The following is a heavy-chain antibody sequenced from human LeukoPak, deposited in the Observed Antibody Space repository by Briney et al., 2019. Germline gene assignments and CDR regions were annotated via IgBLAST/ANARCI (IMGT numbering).Heavy chain of an antibody. CDR3: VKDLGDYGDYVAFYI. Sequence: PGGSLRLSCAASGFTFSSYAMSWVRQAPGKGLEWVSAISGIGGSTYYADSVKGRFTISRDNSKNTLYLQMSSLRSEDTAVYYCVKDLGDYGDYVAFYIWGQGTMVTVSS. CDR2: ISGIGGST. CDR1: GFTFSSYA. V-gene: IGHV3-23*01. J-gene: IGHJ3*02. D-gene: IGHD4-17*01.